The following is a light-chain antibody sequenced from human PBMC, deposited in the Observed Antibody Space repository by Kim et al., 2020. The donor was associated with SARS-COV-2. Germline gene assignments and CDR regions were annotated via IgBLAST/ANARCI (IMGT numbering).Light chain of an antibody. J-gene: IGLJ1*01. CDR3: CSYASYSNAPFV. V-gene: IGLV2-23*01. Sequence: QSALTQPASVSGSPGQSITISCTGTSSDVGKYNLVSWYRQFPGEAPKLMIFETSERPSGVSNRFSGSKSGNTASLTISGLQTEDEADYYCCSYASYSNAPFVFGTGTKVTVL. CDR2: ETS. CDR1: SSDVGKYNL.